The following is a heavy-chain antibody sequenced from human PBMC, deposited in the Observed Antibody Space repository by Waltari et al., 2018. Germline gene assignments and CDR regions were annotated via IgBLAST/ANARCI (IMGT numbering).Heavy chain of an antibody. J-gene: IGHJ4*02. Sequence: QVHLVQSGTEVKQPGASVKVSCKASGYRFTSYGITWVRQAPGQGLEWMGWINTYDGNTNYGQELQGRLTMTTDTITTTAYMELRGLRADDTALYFCARDAFRFLDFWGRGTLVTVSS. CDR1: GYRFTSYG. CDR2: INTYDGNT. D-gene: IGHD3-3*01. CDR3: ARDAFRFLDF. V-gene: IGHV1-18*01.